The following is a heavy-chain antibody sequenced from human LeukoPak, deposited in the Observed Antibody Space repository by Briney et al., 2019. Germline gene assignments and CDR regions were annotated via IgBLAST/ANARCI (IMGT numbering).Heavy chain of an antibody. D-gene: IGHD3-22*01. CDR1: GYTFTSYD. CDR2: ISAYNGNT. V-gene: IGHV1-18*01. J-gene: IGHJ4*02. CDR3: ARVVVPDRHSDY. Sequence: GASVKVSCKASGYTFTSYDINWVRQATGQGLEWMGWISAYNGNTNYAQKLQGRVTMTTDTSTSTAYMELRSLRSDDTAVYYCARVVVPDRHSDYWGQGTLVTVSS.